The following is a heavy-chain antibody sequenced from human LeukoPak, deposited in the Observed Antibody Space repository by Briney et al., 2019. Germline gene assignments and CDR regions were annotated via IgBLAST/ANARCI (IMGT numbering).Heavy chain of an antibody. CDR3: ASRVNTAMVTAPFDY. CDR1: GGSFSGYY. CDR2: SNHSGST. V-gene: IGHV4-34*01. D-gene: IGHD5-18*01. J-gene: IGHJ4*02. Sequence: PSETLSLTCAVYGGSFSGYYWSWFRQPPGKGLEWIGESNHSGSTNYNPSLKSRVTISVDTSKNQFSLKLSSVTAADTAVYYCASRVNTAMVTAPFDYWGQGTLVTVSS.